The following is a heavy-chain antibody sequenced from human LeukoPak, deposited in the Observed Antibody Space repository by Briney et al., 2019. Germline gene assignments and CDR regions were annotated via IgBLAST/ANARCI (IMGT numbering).Heavy chain of an antibody. V-gene: IGHV3-23*01. J-gene: IGHJ6*03. CDR2: ITGSGGHT. Sequence: GGSLRLSCEASGFTFNNYALAWVRQSPGKGLEWVSGITGSGGHTYYAHPVKGRFTISRDNSKNTLNLQMSSLRAEDTAVYYCTKDLTDFHYYSTDVWGKGTTVIVSS. D-gene: IGHD2-21*02. CDR3: TKDLTDFHYYSTDV. CDR1: GFTFNNYA.